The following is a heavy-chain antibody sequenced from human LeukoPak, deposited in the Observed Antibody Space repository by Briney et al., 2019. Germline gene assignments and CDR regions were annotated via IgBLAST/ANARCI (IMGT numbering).Heavy chain of an antibody. CDR3: TRDLMDYDVSTGLHHYYMDV. CDR1: GFTFSSYD. CDR2: ISSSTSYI. J-gene: IGHJ6*02. V-gene: IGHV3-21*01. D-gene: IGHD3-9*01. Sequence: PGGSLRLSCAASGFTFSSYDMKWVRQAPGKGLEWVSSISSSTSYIYYADSAKGRFTISRDNAKNSLYLQMNTLRVEDTAVYYCTRDLMDYDVSTGLHHYYMDVWGQGTTVTVSS.